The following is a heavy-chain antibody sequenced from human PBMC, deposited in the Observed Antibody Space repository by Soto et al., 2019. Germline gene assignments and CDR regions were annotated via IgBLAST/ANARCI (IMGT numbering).Heavy chain of an antibody. CDR3: ASPLDSCSSTSCPLKKLQHMDV. CDR2: IIPILGIA. CDR1: GYTFTSYG. D-gene: IGHD2-2*01. J-gene: IGHJ6*04. V-gene: IGHV1-69*04. Sequence: GASVKVSCKASGYTFTSYGISWVRQAPGQGLEWMGRIIPILGIANYAQKFQGRVTITADKSTSTAYMELSSLRSEDTAVYYCASPLDSCSSTSCPLKKLQHMDVWGKGTTDTVSS.